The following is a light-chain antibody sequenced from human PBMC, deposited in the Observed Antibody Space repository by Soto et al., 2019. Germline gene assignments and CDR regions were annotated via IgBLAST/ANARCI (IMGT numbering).Light chain of an antibody. V-gene: IGKV3-15*01. CDR1: QSISDT. Sequence: ELVMTQSPATLSVSPGGRATLSCRASQSISDTLAWYQQKPGQAPRLLIHGASTRAPGFPARFRGGGSGTDFTLTISSLQSEDFAVYYCQQYDNWPWTFGQGTKVDIK. J-gene: IGKJ1*01. CDR3: QQYDNWPWT. CDR2: GAS.